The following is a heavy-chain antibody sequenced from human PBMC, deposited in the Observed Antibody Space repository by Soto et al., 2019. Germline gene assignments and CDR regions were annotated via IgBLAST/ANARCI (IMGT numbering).Heavy chain of an antibody. CDR1: GYSLTSYY. CDR3: ARSYVTSRPIDF. J-gene: IGHJ4*02. D-gene: IGHD3-10*02. CDR2: TNPSDGST. Sequence: ASVKVSCKASGYSLTSYYMHWVLQAPGQGLEWMGITNPSDGSTNYAQKFRGRVTMTSDTSTSTVYMEMSSLRSEDTAMYYCARSYVTSRPIDFWGQGTLVTVSS. V-gene: IGHV1-46*01.